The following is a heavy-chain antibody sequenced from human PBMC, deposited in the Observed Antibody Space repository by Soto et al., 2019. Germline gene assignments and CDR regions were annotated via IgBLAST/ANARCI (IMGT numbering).Heavy chain of an antibody. Sequence: LSLTCTVSGGSISSGGYYWSWIRQHPGKGLEWIGYIYYSGSTYYNPSLKSRVTISVDTSKNQFSLKLSSVTAADTAVYYCARGPLGYGSYYYYGMDVWGQGTTVTVSS. V-gene: IGHV4-31*03. D-gene: IGHD3-10*01. J-gene: IGHJ6*02. CDR1: GGSISSGGYY. CDR3: ARGPLGYGSYYYYGMDV. CDR2: IYYSGST.